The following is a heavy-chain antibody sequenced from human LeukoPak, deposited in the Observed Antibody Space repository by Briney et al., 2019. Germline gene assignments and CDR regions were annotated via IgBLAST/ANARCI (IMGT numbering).Heavy chain of an antibody. CDR2: INHSGST. CDR1: GGSISSGSYY. CDR3: ARHTVAPFDY. D-gene: IGHD4-23*01. V-gene: IGHV4-39*01. Sequence: SETLSLTCTVSGGSISSGSYYWSWIRQPPGKGLEWIGEINHSGSTNYNPSLKSRVTISVDTSKNQFSLKLSSVTAADTAVYYCARHTVAPFDYWGQGTLVTVSS. J-gene: IGHJ4*02.